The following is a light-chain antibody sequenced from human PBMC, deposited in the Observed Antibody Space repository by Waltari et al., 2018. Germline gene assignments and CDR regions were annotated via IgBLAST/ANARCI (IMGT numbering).Light chain of an antibody. Sequence: QSALTQPASVSGSPGQSITISCTGTSSDVGFYNLVSWYQQHPGKAPELVVYEVISRPSGVSNRFSGAKFGNTASLTFSGLQAEDEADYYCCSYAGRNIWVFGGGTKLTVL. V-gene: IGLV2-23*02. CDR3: CSYAGRNIWV. CDR1: SSDVGFYNL. J-gene: IGLJ3*02. CDR2: EVI.